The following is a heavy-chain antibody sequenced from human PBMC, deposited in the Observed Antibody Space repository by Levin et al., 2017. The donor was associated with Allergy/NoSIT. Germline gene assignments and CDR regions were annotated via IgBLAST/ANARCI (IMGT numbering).Heavy chain of an antibody. D-gene: IGHD1-26*01. V-gene: IGHV3-30*04. CDR1: GFTFSSYA. J-gene: IGHJ6*02. Sequence: AGGSLRLSCAASGFTFSSYAMHWVRQAPGKGLEWVAVISYDGSNKYYADSVKGRFTISRDNSKNTLYLQMNSLRAEDTAVYYCARDPWELLPSGMDVWGQGTTVTVSS. CDR3: ARDPWELLPSGMDV. CDR2: ISYDGSNK.